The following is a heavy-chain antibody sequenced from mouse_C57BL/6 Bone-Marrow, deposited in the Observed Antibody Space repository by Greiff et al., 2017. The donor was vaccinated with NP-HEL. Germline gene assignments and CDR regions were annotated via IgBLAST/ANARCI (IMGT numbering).Heavy chain of an antibody. V-gene: IGHV1-9*01. Sequence: VQLQQSGAELMKPGASVKLSCKATGYTFTGYWIEWVKQRPGHGLEWIGELLPGSGITIYTEKFKGKAPFTAEPSSNTAYMQLSSLTTEDSASYDRARGGRRQLRLRSWFAYWGQGTLVTVAA. J-gene: IGHJ3*01. CDR2: LLPGSGIT. D-gene: IGHD3-2*02. CDR1: GYTFTGYW. CDR3: ARGGRRQLRLRSWFAY.